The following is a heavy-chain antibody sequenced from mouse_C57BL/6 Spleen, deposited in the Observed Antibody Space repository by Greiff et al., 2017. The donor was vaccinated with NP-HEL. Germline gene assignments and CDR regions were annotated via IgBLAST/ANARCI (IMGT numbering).Heavy chain of an antibody. J-gene: IGHJ3*01. CDR3: TRPSHYYGSSAWFAY. CDR1: GYTFTDYE. CDR2: IDPETGGT. D-gene: IGHD1-1*01. V-gene: IGHV1-15*01. Sequence: QVQLKESGAELVRPGASVTLSCKASGYTFTDYEMHWVKQTPVHGLEWIGAIDPETGGTAYNQKFKGKAILTADKSSSTAYMELRSLTSEDSAVYYCTRPSHYYGSSAWFAYWGQGTLVTVSA.